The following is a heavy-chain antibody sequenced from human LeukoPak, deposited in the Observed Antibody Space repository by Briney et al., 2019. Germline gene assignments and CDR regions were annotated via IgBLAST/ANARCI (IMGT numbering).Heavy chain of an antibody. CDR2: ISNTGDSI. CDR1: GFTFSDSY. D-gene: IGHD7-27*01. J-gene: IGHJ4*02. CDR3: GRGHWGLDY. Sequence: PGGSLRLSCAASGFTFSDSYMTWIRQAPGKGLEWVSFISNTGDSIYYADSVKGRFTTSRDNAMSSLSLQMNSLRAEDTAVYYCGRGHWGLDYWGQGALVTVSS. V-gene: IGHV3-11*04.